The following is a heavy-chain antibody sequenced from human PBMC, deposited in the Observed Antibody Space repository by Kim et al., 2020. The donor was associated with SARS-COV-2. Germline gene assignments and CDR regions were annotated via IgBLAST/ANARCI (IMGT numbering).Heavy chain of an antibody. V-gene: IGHV3-23*01. CDR1: GFTFTTYA. Sequence: GGSLRLSCVASGFTFTTYALAWVRQAPGKGLEWVSGISNIGANTYYADSVKGRFTISRDNSKNTPYMQMNSLRDEDTAIYYCAKDSWANNGYFGVFHIWGQGTVVTVSS. D-gene: IGHD2-8*01. CDR2: ISNIGANT. CDR3: AKDSWANNGYFGVFHI. J-gene: IGHJ3*02.